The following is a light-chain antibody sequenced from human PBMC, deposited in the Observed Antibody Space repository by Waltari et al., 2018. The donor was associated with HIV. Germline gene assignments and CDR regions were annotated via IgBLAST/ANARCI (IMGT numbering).Light chain of an antibody. CDR3: CSYAGSYTFVV. Sequence: QSALTQPRSVSGSPGRSVTISCTGTSRDVGGYNYVCWYKHHPGNAPTLIIYDVSKPPPVVPDRFSGSTSGNTASLTISGLQSEDEADYYCCSYAGSYTFVVFGGGTKLTVL. V-gene: IGLV2-11*01. J-gene: IGLJ2*01. CDR1: SRDVGGYNY. CDR2: DVS.